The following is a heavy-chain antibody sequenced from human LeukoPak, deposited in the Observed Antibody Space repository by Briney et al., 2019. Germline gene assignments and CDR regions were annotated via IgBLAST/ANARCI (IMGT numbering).Heavy chain of an antibody. Sequence: GGSLRLSCAASGFTFSSYAMSWVRQAPGKGLEWVSAISGSGGSTYYADSVKGRFTISRDNSKNTLYLQMNSLRAEDTVVYYCANPEYTYCGGDCYSDNWFDPWGQGTLVTVSS. CDR2: ISGSGGST. CDR1: GFTFSSYA. D-gene: IGHD2-21*02. J-gene: IGHJ5*02. CDR3: ANPEYTYCGGDCYSDNWFDP. V-gene: IGHV3-23*01.